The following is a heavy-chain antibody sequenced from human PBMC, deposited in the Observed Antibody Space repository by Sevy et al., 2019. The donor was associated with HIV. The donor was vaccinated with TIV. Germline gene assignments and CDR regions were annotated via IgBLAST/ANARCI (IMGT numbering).Heavy chain of an antibody. Sequence: ETLSLTCAVYGGSFSGYYWSWIRQPPGKGLEWIGEINHSGSTNYNPSLKSRVTISVDTSKNQFSLKLSSVTAADTAVYYCARGRIVVVPAAHFDYWGQGTLVTVSS. CDR3: ARGRIVVVPAAHFDY. D-gene: IGHD2-2*01. CDR2: INHSGST. CDR1: GGSFSGYY. J-gene: IGHJ4*02. V-gene: IGHV4-34*01.